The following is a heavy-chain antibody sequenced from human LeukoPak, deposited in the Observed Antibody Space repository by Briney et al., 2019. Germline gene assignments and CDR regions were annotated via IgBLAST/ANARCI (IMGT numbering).Heavy chain of an antibody. CDR2: IYYSGST. J-gene: IGHJ3*02. Sequence: SETLSLTCTVSGGSISSYYWSWIRQPPGKGLEWIGYIYYSGSTNYNPSLKSRVTISVDTSKNQFSLKLSSVTAADTAVYYCAREGYYDSSGYHDAFDIWGQGTMVTVSS. CDR3: AREGYYDSSGYHDAFDI. V-gene: IGHV4-59*01. CDR1: GGSISSYY. D-gene: IGHD3-22*01.